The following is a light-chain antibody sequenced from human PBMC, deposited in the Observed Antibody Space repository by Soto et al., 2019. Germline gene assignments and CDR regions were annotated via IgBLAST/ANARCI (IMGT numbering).Light chain of an antibody. J-gene: IGKJ2*01. Sequence: EIVMTQSPATLSVSPGERATLSCRASQSVSSNLAWYQQKPGQAPRLLIYGASTRATAIPPRFSGSGSGTDFTLTISSLQSEDFAVYFCQQYNNWLYTFGQGTKLEIK. V-gene: IGKV3-15*01. CDR2: GAS. CDR1: QSVSSN. CDR3: QQYNNWLYT.